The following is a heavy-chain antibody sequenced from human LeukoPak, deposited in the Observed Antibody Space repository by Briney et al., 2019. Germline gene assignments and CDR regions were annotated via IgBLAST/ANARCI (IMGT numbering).Heavy chain of an antibody. CDR3: AKDLSPGTYDY. CDR1: GFTYSRYA. J-gene: IGHJ4*02. D-gene: IGHD1-1*01. V-gene: IGHV3-30*07. Sequence: GGSLRLSCAASGFTYSRYAMHWVRQARGKGLEWVAVISYDGSNKYYADSVKGRFTISRDNSKNTLYLQMNSLRAEDTAVYYCAKDLSPGTYDYWGQGTLVTVSS. CDR2: ISYDGSNK.